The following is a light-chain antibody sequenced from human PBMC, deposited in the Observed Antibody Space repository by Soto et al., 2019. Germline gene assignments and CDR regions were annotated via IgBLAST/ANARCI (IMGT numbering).Light chain of an antibody. CDR3: ATWDDGLNAWV. J-gene: IGLJ3*02. Sequence: QSVLTQPPSVSETPGQRVTISCSGSNSNIGSYTVNWYLQLPGTAPKLLVYSDNQRPSGVPDRFSGSKSGTSASLAISGLQSEDEADYYCATWDDGLNAWVFGGGTQLTVL. CDR1: NSNIGSYT. CDR2: SDN. V-gene: IGLV1-44*01.